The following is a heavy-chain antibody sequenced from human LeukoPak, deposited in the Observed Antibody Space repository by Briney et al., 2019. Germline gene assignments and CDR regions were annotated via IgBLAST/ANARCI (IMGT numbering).Heavy chain of an antibody. D-gene: IGHD3-22*01. V-gene: IGHV1-46*01. CDR3: ARDISDDRTWWLEP. Sequence: ASVKVSCKASGYTFTKHYMHWVRQAPGQGLEWMGLINPTGAGTIYSQKFQGRVTMTRDTSTSTHYMELSSLKSEDTAIYYCARDISDDRTWWLEPWGQGTLVAVSS. CDR2: INPTGAGT. CDR1: GYTFTKHY. J-gene: IGHJ5*02.